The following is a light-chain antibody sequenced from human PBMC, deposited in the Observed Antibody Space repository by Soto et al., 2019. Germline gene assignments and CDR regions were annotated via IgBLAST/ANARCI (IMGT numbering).Light chain of an antibody. CDR3: ASWDDSLNVWL. CDR2: DND. J-gene: IGLJ3*02. Sequence: QSVLTQPPSASGTPGQRITISCSGSNSNIGSHTVHWYQHLPGTAPKLLIYDNDQRPSGVPDRFSGSKSGSSASLAISGLQSDDESDHYCASWDDSLNVWLFGGGTKLTVL. V-gene: IGLV1-44*01. CDR1: NSNIGSHT.